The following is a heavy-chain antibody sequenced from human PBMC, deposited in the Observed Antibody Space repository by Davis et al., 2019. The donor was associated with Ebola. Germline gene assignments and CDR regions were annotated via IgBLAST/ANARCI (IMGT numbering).Heavy chain of an antibody. V-gene: IGHV1-2*02. CDR2: INPNSGGT. J-gene: IGHJ6*03. CDR1: GYTFTGYY. CDR3: AKDPSYYYYYYMDV. Sequence: ASVKVSCKASGYTFTGYYMHWVRQAPGQGLEWMGWINPNSGGTNYAQKFQGRVTMTRNTSISTAYMELSSLRSEDTAVYYCAKDPSYYYYYYMDVWGKGTTVTVSS.